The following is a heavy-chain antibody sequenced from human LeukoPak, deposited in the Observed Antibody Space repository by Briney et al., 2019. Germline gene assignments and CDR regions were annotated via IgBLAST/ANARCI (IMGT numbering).Heavy chain of an antibody. CDR2: SSGGVI. J-gene: IGHJ6*02. Sequence: SSGGVIHYADSVKGRFTISRDNAQISLLLQMSSLRAEDTAVYYCARDQSYSDSGSPYGMDVWGQGTTVVVSS. CDR3: ARDQSYSDSGSPYGMDV. V-gene: IGHV3-48*03. D-gene: IGHD3-16*01.